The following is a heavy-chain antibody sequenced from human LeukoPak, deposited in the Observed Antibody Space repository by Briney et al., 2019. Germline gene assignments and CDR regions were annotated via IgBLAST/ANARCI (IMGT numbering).Heavy chain of an antibody. J-gene: IGHJ4*02. V-gene: IGHV4-34*01. D-gene: IGHD2-15*01. CDR1: GGLFSGYY. Sequence: SETLSLTCAVYGGLFSGYYWSWIRQPPGKGLEWIGEINHSGSTNYNPSLKSRVTISVDTSKSQFSLKLSSVTAADTAVYYCARGFPTLGYCSGGSCYSLDYWGQGTLVTVSS. CDR3: ARGFPTLGYCSGGSCYSLDY. CDR2: INHSGST.